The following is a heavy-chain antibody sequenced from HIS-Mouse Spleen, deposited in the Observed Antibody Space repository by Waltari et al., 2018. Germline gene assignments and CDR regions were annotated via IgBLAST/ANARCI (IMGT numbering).Heavy chain of an antibody. CDR3: AQNYYGSGSYYY. D-gene: IGHD3-10*01. Sequence: EVQLLDSGGGLVQPGGSRRRSCAASGVTFSSYAMSWVRQAPGKGLEWVSAISGSGGSTYYADSVKGRFTISRDNSKNTLYLQMNSLRAEDTAVYYCAQNYYGSGSYYYWGQGTLVTVSS. CDR1: GVTFSSYA. V-gene: IGHV3-23*01. J-gene: IGHJ4*02. CDR2: ISGSGGST.